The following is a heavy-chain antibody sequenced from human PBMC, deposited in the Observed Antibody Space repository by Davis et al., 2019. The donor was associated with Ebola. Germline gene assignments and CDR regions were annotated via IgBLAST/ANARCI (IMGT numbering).Heavy chain of an antibody. J-gene: IGHJ6*02. CDR3: AKLNYYGSGSYSELFYVMDV. V-gene: IGHV3-23*01. D-gene: IGHD3-10*01. CDR2: ISGTGGST. CDR1: GFTFNSYG. Sequence: GESLKISCAASGFTFNSYGLSWVRQAPGKGLEWVSTISGTGGSTYYADSVRGRFTISRDNSKNTLYLQMNSLRAEDTALYYCAKLNYYGSGSYSELFYVMDVWGQGTTVTVSS.